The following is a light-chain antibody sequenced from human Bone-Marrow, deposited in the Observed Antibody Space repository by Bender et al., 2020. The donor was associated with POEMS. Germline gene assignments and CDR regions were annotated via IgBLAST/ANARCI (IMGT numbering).Light chain of an antibody. Sequence: QSALTQPPSVSGSPGQSVTISCTGTTSDVGYVSWYQQSPGTAPKLMISEVSNRPSGVPDRFSGSKSGNTASLTISGLQAEDEAVYYCSSYTSGSSLFGGGTEVTVL. CDR3: SSYTSGSSL. J-gene: IGLJ3*02. V-gene: IGLV2-18*02. CDR2: EVS. CDR1: TSDVGY.